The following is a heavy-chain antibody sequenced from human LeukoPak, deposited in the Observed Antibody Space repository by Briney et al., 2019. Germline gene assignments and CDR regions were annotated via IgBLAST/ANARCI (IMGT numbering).Heavy chain of an antibody. Sequence: SETLSLTCAVYGGSFSDYYWSWVRQPPRKGLEWMGEIYHSGSTKYNPSPKSRVTMSVETPKKQFSLRLTSVTAADTAVYYCASRGDGEPAGYFDYWGQGTLVTVSS. CDR2: IYHSGST. CDR1: GGSFSDYY. D-gene: IGHD1-14*01. CDR3: ASRGDGEPAGYFDY. V-gene: IGHV4-34*01. J-gene: IGHJ4*02.